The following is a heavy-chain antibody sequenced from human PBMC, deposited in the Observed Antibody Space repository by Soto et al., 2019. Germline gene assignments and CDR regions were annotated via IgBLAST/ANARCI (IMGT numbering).Heavy chain of an antibody. D-gene: IGHD5-18*01. CDR1: GFSFSSYW. CDR2: IYPGDSDT. CDR3: ASHTTMVPNDAFDI. V-gene: IGHV5-51*01. J-gene: IGHJ3*02. Sequence: PGESLKISCKGSGFSFSSYWIGWVRQMPGKGLEWMGIIYPGDSDTRYNPSFQGQVTISADKSISTAYLQWSSLKASDTAMYYRASHTTMVPNDAFDIWGQGTLVTVSS.